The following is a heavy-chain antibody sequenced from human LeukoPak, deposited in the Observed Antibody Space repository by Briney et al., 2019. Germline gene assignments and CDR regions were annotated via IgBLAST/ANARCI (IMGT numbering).Heavy chain of an antibody. J-gene: IGHJ2*01. Sequence: SETLSLTCTVSGGSISSYYWSWIRQPPGKGLEWIGYIYYSGGTNYNPSLKSRVTISVDTSKNQFSLKLSSVTAADTAVYYCARGSTGPLAGYFDLWGRGTLVTVSS. D-gene: IGHD1-26*01. V-gene: IGHV4-59*12. CDR2: IYYSGGT. CDR3: ARGSTGPLAGYFDL. CDR1: GGSISSYY.